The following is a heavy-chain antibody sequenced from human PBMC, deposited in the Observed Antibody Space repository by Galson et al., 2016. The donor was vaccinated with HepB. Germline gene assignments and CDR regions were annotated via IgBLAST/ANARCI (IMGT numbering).Heavy chain of an antibody. J-gene: IGHJ6*02. CDR1: GGSISTNY. CDR2: NDYSGST. V-gene: IGHV4-59*01. CDR3: ARSRSSFAPFAMDV. D-gene: IGHD6-13*01. Sequence: SETLSLTCTVSGGSISTNYWNWIRQPPGKGLEWIGYNDYSGSTNYNPSLKSRVTISVDTSKNQFSLKLNSVTAADTAVYYCARSRSSFAPFAMDVWGQGTTVTVSS.